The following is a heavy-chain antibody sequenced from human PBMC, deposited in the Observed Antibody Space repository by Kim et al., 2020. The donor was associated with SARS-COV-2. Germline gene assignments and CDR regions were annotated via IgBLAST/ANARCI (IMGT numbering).Heavy chain of an antibody. V-gene: IGHV3-9*01. CDR3: ARDTNEDIVTCSFDY. CDR1: GFTFDDYA. Sequence: GGSLRLSCAASGFTFDDYAMHWVRQAPGKGLEWVAGISWDRGSIDYADSVKGRFTISRDNAKNSLYLQMNSLRAEDTALYYCARDTNEDIVTCSFDYWG. CDR2: ISWDRGSI. D-gene: IGHD2-15*01. J-gene: IGHJ4*01.